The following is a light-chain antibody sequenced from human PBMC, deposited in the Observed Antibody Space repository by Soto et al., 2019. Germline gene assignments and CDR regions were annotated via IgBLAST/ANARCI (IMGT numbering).Light chain of an antibody. CDR3: QQYNNWPLT. CDR2: GAS. V-gene: IGKV3-15*01. Sequence: EIVMTQSPATLSVSPGERATLSCRASQSVSSNLACYQQKPCQAPRLLIYGASTRATGIPARFSGSGSGTEFTLTISSLQSEDFAVYYCQQYNNWPLTFGGGTKVEIK. CDR1: QSVSSN. J-gene: IGKJ4*01.